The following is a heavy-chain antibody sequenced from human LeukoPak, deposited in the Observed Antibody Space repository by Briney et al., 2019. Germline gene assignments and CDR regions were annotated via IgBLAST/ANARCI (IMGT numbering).Heavy chain of an antibody. J-gene: IGHJ4*02. D-gene: IGHD3-3*01. V-gene: IGHV1-2*02. CDR3: ARDSLDDFGVVDY. CDR1: GYTFTGYY. Sequence: ASVKVSCKASGYTFTGYYMHWVRQAPGQGLEWMGWINPNSGDTNYAQRFQGRVTMTRDTSISTVYMELSRLRSDDTAVYSRARDSLDDFGVVDYWGQGTLVTVSS. CDR2: INPNSGDT.